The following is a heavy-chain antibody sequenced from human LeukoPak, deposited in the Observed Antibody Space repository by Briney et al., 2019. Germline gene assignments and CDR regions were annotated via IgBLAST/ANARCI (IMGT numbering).Heavy chain of an antibody. CDR1: GFTFSSYG. Sequence: GRSLRLSCAASGFTFSSYGMHWVRQAPGKGLEWVAVISYDGSNKYYADSVKGRFTISRDNSKNTLYLQMSSLRAEDTAVYYCAKDVDAAAGTEPYFQHWGQGTLVTVSS. CDR3: AKDVDAAAGTEPYFQH. CDR2: ISYDGSNK. V-gene: IGHV3-30*18. J-gene: IGHJ1*01. D-gene: IGHD6-13*01.